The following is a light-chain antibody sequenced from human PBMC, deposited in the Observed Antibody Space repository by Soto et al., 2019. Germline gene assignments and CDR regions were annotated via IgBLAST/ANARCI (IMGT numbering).Light chain of an antibody. CDR1: SSDVGGFNY. Sequence: QSALTQPASASGSPGQSVTISCTGTSSDVGGFNYVSWYQHHPGKAPKLMIYDVSKRPSGVPDRFSGSKSGNTASLTVSGHQAEEADDYCSSYYAGSNHEVFGRGTKVTVL. J-gene: IGLJ2*01. CDR3: SYYAGSNHEV. V-gene: IGLV2-8*01. CDR2: DVS.